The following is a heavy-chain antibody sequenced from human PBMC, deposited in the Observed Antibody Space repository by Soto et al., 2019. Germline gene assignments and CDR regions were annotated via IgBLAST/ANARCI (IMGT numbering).Heavy chain of an antibody. J-gene: IGHJ6*03. V-gene: IGHV3-7*01. CDR3: AREYDYGDYYYYYYMDV. CDR1: GFTFSSYW. CDR2: IKQDGSEK. D-gene: IGHD4-17*01. Sequence: GGSLRLSCAASGFTFSSYWMSWVRQAPGKGLEWVANIKQDGSEKYYVDSVKGRFTISRDNAKNSLYLQMNSLRAEDTAGYYCAREYDYGDYYYYYYMDVWGKGTTVTVSS.